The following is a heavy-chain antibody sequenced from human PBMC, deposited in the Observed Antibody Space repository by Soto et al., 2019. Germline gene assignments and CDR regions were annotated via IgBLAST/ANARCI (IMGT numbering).Heavy chain of an antibody. CDR2: ISSSSSCI. V-gene: IGHV3-21*01. CDR1: GFTFSSYS. D-gene: IGHD6-19*01. CDR3: ARDGGSGWTTNAFDI. Sequence: GGSLRLSCAASGFTFSSYSMNWVRQAPGKGLEWVSSISSSSSCIYYADSVKGRFTISRDNAKNSLYLQMNSLRAEDTAADYCARDGGSGWTTNAFDIWGQGTMVTVSS. J-gene: IGHJ3*02.